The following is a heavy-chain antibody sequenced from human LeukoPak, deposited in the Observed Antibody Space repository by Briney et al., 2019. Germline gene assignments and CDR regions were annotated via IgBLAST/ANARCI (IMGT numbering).Heavy chain of an antibody. Sequence: ASVKVSCKASGYTFTGYYMHWVRQAPGQGLEWMGWINPNSGGTNYAQKYQGRVTMTRDTSISTAYMELSRLRSDDTAVYYCAREARYCSCASCFNWFDPWGQGTLVTVSS. V-gene: IGHV1-2*02. J-gene: IGHJ5*02. CDR3: AREARYCSCASCFNWFDP. CDR1: GYTFTGYY. CDR2: INPNSGGT. D-gene: IGHD2-2*01.